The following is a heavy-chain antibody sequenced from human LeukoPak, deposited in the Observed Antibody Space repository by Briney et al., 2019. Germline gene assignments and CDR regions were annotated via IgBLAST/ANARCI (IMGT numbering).Heavy chain of an antibody. V-gene: IGHV3-30*04. J-gene: IGHJ4*02. D-gene: IGHD6-13*01. Sequence: GGSLRLSCAASGFTFSSHPIHWVRQAPGKGLEWVAVISSDGSNQDYAGSMKGRFTVSRDNSKNTLHLQMNSLSPEDTAVYYCAREGYGSSTSWGYFDYWGQGILVTVSS. CDR1: GFTFSSHP. CDR2: ISSDGSNQ. CDR3: AREGYGSSTSWGYFDY.